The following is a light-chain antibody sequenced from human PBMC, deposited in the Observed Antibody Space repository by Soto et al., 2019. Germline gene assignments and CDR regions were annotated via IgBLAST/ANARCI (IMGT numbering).Light chain of an antibody. J-gene: IGKJ1*01. CDR1: QTVGDH. CDR2: RAS. CDR3: HQTVLSPPT. Sequence: DIQMTQSPSSLSASVGDRVTITCRTSQTVGDHLNWYQQKPGTAPKLLFYRASRLQSGVPSRFTGSGVATDFTLTISSLQPEEFATYYCHQTVLSPPTFGQGTKVEIK. V-gene: IGKV1-39*01.